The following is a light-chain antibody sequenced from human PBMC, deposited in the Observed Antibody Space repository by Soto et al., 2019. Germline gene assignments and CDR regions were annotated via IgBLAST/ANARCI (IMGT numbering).Light chain of an antibody. CDR3: QQRSSWPLT. V-gene: IGKV3D-20*02. Sequence: EIVLPQSPGILSLSPGERATLSCRASQSVSNDFLAWYQQKPGQAPRLLIYGASSRATGIPDRFSGSGSGTDFTLTISSLEPEDFAVYFCQQRSSWPLTFGGGTKVDIK. J-gene: IGKJ4*02. CDR1: QSVSNDF. CDR2: GAS.